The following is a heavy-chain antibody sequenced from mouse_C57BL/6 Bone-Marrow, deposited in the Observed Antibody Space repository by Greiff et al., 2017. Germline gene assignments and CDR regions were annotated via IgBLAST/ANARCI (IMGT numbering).Heavy chain of an antibody. Sequence: EVKLQESGGGLVQPGGSLKLSCAASGFDFSRYWMRWVRRAPGKGLEWIGEIHPDISTLNYAPSLKDKFIISRDHDKNTLYLQMNKVRSEDTALYDCARLGPRYYARYYGGQGTSVTVSS. CDR3: ARLGPRYYARYY. D-gene: IGHD4-1*01. V-gene: IGHV4-1*01. J-gene: IGHJ4*01. CDR1: GFDFSRYW. CDR2: IHPDISTL.